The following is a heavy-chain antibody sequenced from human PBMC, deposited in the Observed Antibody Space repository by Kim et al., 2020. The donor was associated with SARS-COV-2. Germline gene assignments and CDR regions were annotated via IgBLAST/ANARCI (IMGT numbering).Heavy chain of an antibody. CDR3: ARVASGMVAPLFDP. CDR2: ISAYNGNT. D-gene: IGHD1-26*01. CDR1: GYTFTSYG. Sequence: ASVKVSCKASGYTFTSYGISWVRQAPGQGLEWMGWISAYNGNTNYAQKLQGRVTMTTDTSTSTAYMELRSLRSDDTAVYYCARVASGMVAPLFDPWGQGTLVTVSS. V-gene: IGHV1-18*01. J-gene: IGHJ5*02.